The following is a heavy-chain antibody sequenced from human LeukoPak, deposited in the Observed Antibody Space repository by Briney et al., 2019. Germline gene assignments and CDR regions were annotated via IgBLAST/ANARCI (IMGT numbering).Heavy chain of an antibody. D-gene: IGHD1-1*01. CDR3: ARHGNWEPFDY. CDR2: VYYSGST. J-gene: IGHJ4*02. V-gene: IGHV4-39*01. CDR1: GASISSSDYY. Sequence: SETLSLTCVLSGASISSSDYYWAWIRQPPGKGLEWIGTVYYSGSTYYNPSLKSRLTISVDTSNNSISLKVTSLTAADTAVYYCARHGNWEPFDYWGQGSLVTVSS.